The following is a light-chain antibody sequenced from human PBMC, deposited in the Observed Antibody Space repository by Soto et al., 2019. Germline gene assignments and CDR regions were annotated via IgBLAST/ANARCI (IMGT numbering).Light chain of an antibody. CDR2: GAS. CDR3: QQRDSWPIT. Sequence: EIVLTQSPATLSSFPGDRVTLSCRASQSVDSYLVWYQQKPGQAPRLLIFGASNRATGIPARFSGSGSGTDFTLTINSLEPDDFAVYYCQQRDSWPITFGQGTRLEI. J-gene: IGKJ5*01. V-gene: IGKV3-11*01. CDR1: QSVDSY.